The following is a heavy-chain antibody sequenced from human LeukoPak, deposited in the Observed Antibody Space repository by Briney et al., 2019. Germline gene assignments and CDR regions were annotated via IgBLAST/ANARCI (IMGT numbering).Heavy chain of an antibody. V-gene: IGHV3-7*01. J-gene: IGHJ4*02. CDR2: IKQDGSDK. Sequence: PGGSLRLSCAASGFTFSYYWMSWVRQAPGKGLEWVANIKQDGSDKYYVDSVKGRFTISRDNAKNSLYLQMNSLRAEGTAVYYCAKQPHIRSSWYSTYYFDYWGQGTLVTVSS. D-gene: IGHD6-13*01. CDR3: AKQPHIRSSWYSTYYFDY. CDR1: GFTFSYYW.